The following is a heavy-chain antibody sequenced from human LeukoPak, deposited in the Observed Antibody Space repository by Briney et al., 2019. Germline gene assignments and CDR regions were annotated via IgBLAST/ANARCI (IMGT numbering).Heavy chain of an antibody. Sequence: ASVKVSCKTSGYIFTGYYMHWVRQAPGQGLEWMGWINPDSGDTNYAQKFQGRVTLTRDKSNSTAYMELSSLRSDDTAVYYCARGTMDFEYWGQGILLTVSS. CDR1: GYIFTGYY. CDR3: ARGTMDFEY. CDR2: INPDSGDT. D-gene: IGHD3-10*01. J-gene: IGHJ4*02. V-gene: IGHV1-2*02.